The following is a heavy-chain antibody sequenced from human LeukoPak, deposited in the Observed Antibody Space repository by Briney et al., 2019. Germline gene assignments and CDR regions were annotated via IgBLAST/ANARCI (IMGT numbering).Heavy chain of an antibody. D-gene: IGHD3-3*01. CDR1: GFTFSSYW. CDR2: IKQDGSEK. V-gene: IGHV3-7*01. CDR3: ARDNQDLITISGVVTNWFDP. J-gene: IGHJ5*02. Sequence: GGSLRLSCAASGFTFSSYWMSWVRQAPGKGLEWVANIKQDGSEKYYVDSVKGRFTISRDNAKNSLYLKMNSLRAEDTAVYYCARDNQDLITISGVVTNWFDPWGQGTLVTVSS.